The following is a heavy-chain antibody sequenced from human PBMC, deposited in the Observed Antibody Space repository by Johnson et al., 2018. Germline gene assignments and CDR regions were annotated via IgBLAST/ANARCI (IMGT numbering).Heavy chain of an antibody. CDR3: ARFRSRWDGDYDNDDLDV. J-gene: IGHJ3*01. CDR1: GYTFTNYA. V-gene: IGHV1-3*01. CDR2: INGGNGNR. D-gene: IGHD4-17*01. Sequence: QVQLVQSGAEVKKPGASVKVSCKASGYTFTNYAIHWVRQAPGQRPEWMGWINGGNGNRKQSQKFQGRIIITRDTSASTAYMELSSLRPEDTAVYYCARFRSRWDGDYDNDDLDVWGQGTTVIVSS.